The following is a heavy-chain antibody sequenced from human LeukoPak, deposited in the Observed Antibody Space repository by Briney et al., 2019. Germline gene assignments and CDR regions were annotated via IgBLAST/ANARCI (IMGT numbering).Heavy chain of an antibody. CDR1: GYTFTSYY. CDR3: ARYSDYYYGMDV. Sequence: ASVKVSCKASGYTFTSYYMHWVRQAPGQGLEWMGIINPSGGSTSYAQKFQGRVTITADESTSTAYMELSSLRSEDTAVYYCARYSDYYYGMDVWGQGTTVTVSS. V-gene: IGHV1-46*01. J-gene: IGHJ6*02. CDR2: INPSGGST. D-gene: IGHD2-21*01.